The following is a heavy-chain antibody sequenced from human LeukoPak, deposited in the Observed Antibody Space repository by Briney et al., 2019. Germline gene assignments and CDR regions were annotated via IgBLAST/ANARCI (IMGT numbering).Heavy chain of an antibody. CDR1: GFTFSSYS. CDR3: ARVPYYDILTGYQSDY. J-gene: IGHJ4*02. D-gene: IGHD3-9*01. V-gene: IGHV3-48*04. CDR2: ISSSSSTI. Sequence: PGGSLRLSCAASGFTFSSYSMNWVRQAPGKGLEWVSYISSSSSTIYYADSVKGRFTISRDNAKNSLYLQMNSLRAEDTAVYYCARVPYYDILTGYQSDYWGQGTLVTVSS.